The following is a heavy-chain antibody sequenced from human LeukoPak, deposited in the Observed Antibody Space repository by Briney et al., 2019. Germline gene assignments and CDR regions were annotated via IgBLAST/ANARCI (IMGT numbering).Heavy chain of an antibody. CDR1: GFTFSSYW. J-gene: IGHJ6*03. CDR2: IYGDGTTT. Sequence: GGSLRLSCAASGFTFSSYWMHWVRQAPGKGLVWVSRIYGDGTTTNYADSVKGRFTISRDNAKNTLYLQINSLSAEHTAVYYCYVHHYYYYMDVWGKGTTVTVSS. CDR3: YVHHYYYYMDV. V-gene: IGHV3-74*01. D-gene: IGHD3-16*01.